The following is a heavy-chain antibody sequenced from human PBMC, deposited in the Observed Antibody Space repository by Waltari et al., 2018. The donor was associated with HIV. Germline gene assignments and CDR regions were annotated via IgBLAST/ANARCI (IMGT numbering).Heavy chain of an antibody. V-gene: IGHV4-59*08. CDR1: GGSISSYY. CDR3: ARLGSSSWYDYYYYGMDV. Sequence: QVQLQESGPGLVKPSETLSLTCTVSGGSISSYYWSWIRQPPGKGLEWIGYIYYSGSTNDNPSLKSRVTISIDKSKNQFSLKLSSVTAADTAVYYCARLGSSSWYDYYYYGMDVWGQGTTVTVSS. D-gene: IGHD6-13*01. CDR2: IYYSGST. J-gene: IGHJ6*02.